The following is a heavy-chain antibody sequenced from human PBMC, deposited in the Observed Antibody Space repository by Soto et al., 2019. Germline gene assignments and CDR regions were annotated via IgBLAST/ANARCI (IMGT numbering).Heavy chain of an antibody. CDR3: ARDLVEGNDILTGYRPGGMDV. CDR2: INPSGGST. D-gene: IGHD3-9*01. CDR1: GYIFTSYY. Sequence: GASVKVSCKASGYIFTSYYMHWVRQAPGQGLEWMGIINPSGGSTSYAQKFQGRVTMTRDTSTSTVYMELSSLRSEDTAVYYCARDLVEGNDILTGYRPGGMDVWGQGTTVTVSS. V-gene: IGHV1-46*01. J-gene: IGHJ6*02.